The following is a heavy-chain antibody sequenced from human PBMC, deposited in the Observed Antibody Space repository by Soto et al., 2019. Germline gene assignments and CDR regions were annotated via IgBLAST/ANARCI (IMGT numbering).Heavy chain of an antibody. D-gene: IGHD6-19*01. CDR3: AKDFLIAVAGTYFDY. CDR2: ISGSGGST. CDR1: GFTFHNYA. J-gene: IGHJ4*02. V-gene: IGHV3-23*01. Sequence: PGGSLRLSCAASGFTFHNYAMSWVRQAPGKGLEWVSAISGSGGSTYYADSVKGRFTISRDNSKNTLYLQMNSLRAEDTAVYYCAKDFLIAVAGTYFDYWGQGTLVTVSS.